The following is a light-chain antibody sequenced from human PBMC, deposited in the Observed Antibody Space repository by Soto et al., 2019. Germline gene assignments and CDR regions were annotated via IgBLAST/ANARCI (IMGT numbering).Light chain of an antibody. CDR3: QVWDNSADRVAV. V-gene: IGLV3-21*02. CDR2: DDY. J-gene: IGLJ7*01. Sequence: SYELNQPPSVSVAPGQPARTTCGGDNFGDKSVHWYQQKPGQAPVMVVYDDYDRPSGIPERFSGSKSGNTATLTISGVEAGDEADYCCQVWDNSADRVAVFGGGTQLTVL. CDR1: NFGDKS.